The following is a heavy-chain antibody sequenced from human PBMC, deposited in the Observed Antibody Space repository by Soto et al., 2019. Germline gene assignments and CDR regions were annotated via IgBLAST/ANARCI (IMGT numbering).Heavy chain of an antibody. D-gene: IGHD2-2*01. CDR1: GYTFTSNG. CDR3: ARDPGVQLLLAPVLFDY. J-gene: IGHJ4*02. CDR2: ISAYNGNT. Sequence: GASVKASSKASGYTFTSNGISWGRHAPGQGLEWMGWISAYNGNTNYAQKLQGRVTMTTDTSTSTDYMELRSLRYDDTAVYYCARDPGVQLLLAPVLFDYWGQGTLVTVSS. V-gene: IGHV1-18*01.